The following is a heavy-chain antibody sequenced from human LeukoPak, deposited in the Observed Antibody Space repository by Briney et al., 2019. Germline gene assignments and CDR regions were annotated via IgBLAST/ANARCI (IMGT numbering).Heavy chain of an antibody. J-gene: IGHJ4*02. V-gene: IGHV4-4*07. CDR1: GDSISDYY. Sequence: SETLSLTCTVSGDSISDYYWSWIRQPAGKGLEWIGRYYTSESTDYNPSLKSRVTMSVDTSKNQFSLKLSSVTAADTAVYYCVVGGDYGDYGAYFDYWGQGTLVTVSS. CDR3: VVGGDYGDYGAYFDY. D-gene: IGHD4-17*01. CDR2: YYTSEST.